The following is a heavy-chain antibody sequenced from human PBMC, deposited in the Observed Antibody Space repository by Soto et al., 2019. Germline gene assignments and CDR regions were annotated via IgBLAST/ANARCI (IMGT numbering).Heavy chain of an antibody. CDR2: INAGNGNT. J-gene: IGHJ3*02. Sequence: ASVKVSCKASGYTFTSYAMHWVRQAPGQRLEWMGWINAGNGNTKYSQKFQGRVTMTRDTSTSTVYMELSSLRSEDTAVYYCARDRGVTNAFDIWGQGTMVTVSS. V-gene: IGHV1-3*01. CDR3: ARDRGVTNAFDI. D-gene: IGHD3-10*01. CDR1: GYTFTSYA.